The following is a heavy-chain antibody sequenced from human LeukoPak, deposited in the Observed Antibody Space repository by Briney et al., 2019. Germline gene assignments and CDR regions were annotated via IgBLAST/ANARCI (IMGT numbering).Heavy chain of an antibody. J-gene: IGHJ6*02. CDR2: TYYRSKWYN. CDR3: ARGSSWLFYYYYYGMDV. V-gene: IGHV6-1*01. D-gene: IGHD6-13*01. Sequence: SQTLSLTCAISGDSVSSNSAAWNWLRQSPSRGLEWLGRTYYRSKWYNDYAVSVKSRITINPDTSKNQFSLQLNSVTPEDTAVYYCARGSSWLFYYYYYGMDVWGQGTTVTVSS. CDR1: GDSVSSNSAA.